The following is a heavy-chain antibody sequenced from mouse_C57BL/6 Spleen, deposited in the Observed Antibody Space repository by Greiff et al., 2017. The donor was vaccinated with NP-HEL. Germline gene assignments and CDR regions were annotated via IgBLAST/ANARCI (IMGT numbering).Heavy chain of an antibody. D-gene: IGHD1-1*01. CDR1: GYAFSSYW. Sequence: VKVVESGAELVKPGASVKISCKASGYAFSSYWMNWVKQRPGKGLEWIGQIYPGDGDTNYNGKFKGKATLTADKSSSTAYMQLSSLTSEDSAVYFCARGVSGSSYPFDYWGQGTTLTVSS. J-gene: IGHJ2*01. CDR3: ARGVSGSSYPFDY. V-gene: IGHV1-80*01. CDR2: IYPGDGDT.